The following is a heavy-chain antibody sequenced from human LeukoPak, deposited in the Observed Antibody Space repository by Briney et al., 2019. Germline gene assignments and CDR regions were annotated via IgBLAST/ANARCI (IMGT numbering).Heavy chain of an antibody. CDR2: INYNGRT. J-gene: IGHJ3*02. CDR3: ARGDYYYDNSGPKGYAIDI. V-gene: IGHV4-34*01. Sequence: PSETLSLTCAVYGGSFSGFYWSWIRQPPGKGLEWIGEINYNGRTNYNSSLKSRVTISVDRSKNQCSLRLSSVTAADTAVYYRARGDYYYDNSGPKGYAIDIWGHGTMVTVSS. D-gene: IGHD3-22*01. CDR1: GGSFSGFY.